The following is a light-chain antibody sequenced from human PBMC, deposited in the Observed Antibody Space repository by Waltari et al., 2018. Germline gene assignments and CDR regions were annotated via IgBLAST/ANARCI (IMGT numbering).Light chain of an antibody. CDR3: QQSYNTPPMYT. CDR2: SVS. J-gene: IGKJ2*01. Sequence: DIQMTQSPSSLSASVGGRVTITCRASQKIYTYLNWYQQKAGKAPNLLISSVSTLQSGVPSRFSGSGSGTEFTLTISSLQPEDFATYFCQQSYNTPPMYTFGQGTKLELK. CDR1: QKIYTY. V-gene: IGKV1-39*01.